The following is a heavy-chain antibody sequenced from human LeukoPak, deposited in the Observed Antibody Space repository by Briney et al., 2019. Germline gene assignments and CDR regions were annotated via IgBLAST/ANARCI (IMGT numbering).Heavy chain of an antibody. CDR3: ARDRGYFDWLLDY. J-gene: IGHJ4*02. Sequence: GGSLRLSCAASGFTFSSYWMSWVRQAPGKGLEWVANIKQDGSEKYYVDSVKGRFTISRDNAKNSLYLQMNSLRAEDTAVYYCARDRGYFDWLLDYRGQGTLVTVSS. V-gene: IGHV3-7*01. CDR2: IKQDGSEK. CDR1: GFTFSSYW. D-gene: IGHD3-9*01.